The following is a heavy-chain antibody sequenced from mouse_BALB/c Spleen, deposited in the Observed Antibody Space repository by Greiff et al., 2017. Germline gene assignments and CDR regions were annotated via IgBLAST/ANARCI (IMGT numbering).Heavy chain of an antibody. Sequence: VQLQQSGPELVKPGASMKISCKASGYSFTGYTMNWVKQSHGKNLEWIGLINPYNGGTGYNQKFKSKATLTVDNSSSTAYMELRSLTSEDSAVYYCARGDYYGTPFAYWGQGTLVTVSA. CDR3: ARGDYYGTPFAY. CDR2: INPYNGGT. J-gene: IGHJ3*01. D-gene: IGHD1-1*01. CDR1: GYSFTGYT. V-gene: IGHV1S29*02.